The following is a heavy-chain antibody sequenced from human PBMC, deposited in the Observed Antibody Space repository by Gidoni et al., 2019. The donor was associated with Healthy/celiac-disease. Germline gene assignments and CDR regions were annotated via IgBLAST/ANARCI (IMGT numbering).Heavy chain of an antibody. D-gene: IGHD6-19*01. CDR1: GFTFSSYG. Sequence: QVQLVESGGGVVQPGRSLRLSCAASGFTFSSYGMHWVRQAPGKGLEWVAVIWYDGSNKYYADSVKGRFTISRDNSKNTLYLQMNSLRAEDTAVYYCARDQISSGWMRGGYYYYYYGMDVWGQGTTVTVSS. CDR2: IWYDGSNK. J-gene: IGHJ6*02. CDR3: ARDQISSGWMRGGYYYYYYGMDV. V-gene: IGHV3-33*01.